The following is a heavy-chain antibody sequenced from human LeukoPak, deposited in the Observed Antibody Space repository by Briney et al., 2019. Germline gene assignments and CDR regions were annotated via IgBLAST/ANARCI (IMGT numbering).Heavy chain of an antibody. D-gene: IGHD4-17*01. J-gene: IGHJ4*02. CDR2: ISGGGGST. CDR1: GFTFSSYA. CDR3: AKIELDYGDYGIDY. Sequence: QSGGSLRLSCAASGFTFSSYAMSWVRQAPGKGLEWVSAISGGGGSTYYADSVKGRFTISRDNSKNTLYLQMNSLRAEDTAVYYCAKIELDYGDYGIDYWGQGTLVTVSS. V-gene: IGHV3-23*01.